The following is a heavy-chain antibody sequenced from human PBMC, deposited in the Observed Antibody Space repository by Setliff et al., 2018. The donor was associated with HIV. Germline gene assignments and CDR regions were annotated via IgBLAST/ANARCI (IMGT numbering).Heavy chain of an antibody. CDR1: GLNFNNYW. D-gene: IGHD2-15*01. J-gene: IGHJ6*03. CDR3: AKDVTVVGYYYMDV. Sequence: PGGSLRLSCAGSGLNFNNYWMHWVRQAPGKGLVWVSHIKSDGSVIQYADSVKGRFTISRDNAKNTLYLQMNSLRIEDTAVYYCAKDVTVVGYYYMDVWGKGTTVTVSS. V-gene: IGHV3-74*01. CDR2: IKSDGSVI.